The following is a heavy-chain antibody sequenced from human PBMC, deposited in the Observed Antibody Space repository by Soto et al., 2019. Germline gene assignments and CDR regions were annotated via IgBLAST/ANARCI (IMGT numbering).Heavy chain of an antibody. CDR3: AREPRGGSSGWYLDY. CDR2: IYTSGST. D-gene: IGHD6-19*01. Sequence: QVQLQESGPGLVKPSETLSLTCTVSGGSISSYYWSWIRQPAGKGLEWIGRIYTSGSTNYNPSLKSRVTMSVDTSKTQFSLKLSSVTAADTAVYYCAREPRGGSSGWYLDYWGQGTLVTVSS. J-gene: IGHJ4*02. CDR1: GGSISSYY. V-gene: IGHV4-4*07.